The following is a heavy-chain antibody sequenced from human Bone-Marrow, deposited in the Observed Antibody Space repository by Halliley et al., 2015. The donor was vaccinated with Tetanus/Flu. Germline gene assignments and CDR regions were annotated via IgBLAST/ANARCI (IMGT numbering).Heavy chain of an antibody. D-gene: IGHD2-2*01. V-gene: IGHV3-48*03. Sequence: YISSSADIITYADSVKGRFTISRDNAKDSLYLQMNSLRVEDTAVYYCARSSRLSPTCYCPRFDPWGQGTQVTVSS. CDR2: ISSSADII. CDR3: ARSSRLSPTCYCPRFDP. J-gene: IGHJ5*02.